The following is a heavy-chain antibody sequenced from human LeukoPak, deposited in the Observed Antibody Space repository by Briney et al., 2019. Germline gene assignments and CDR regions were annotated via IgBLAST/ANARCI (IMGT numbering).Heavy chain of an antibody. J-gene: IGHJ5*02. Sequence: GGPLRLSGAASGFSFSNYRMSWARQAPGKGLEWLDNIKKDESEKYYMDSVKARFTISRDNAKNSLYLQMNSLRAEDTAVYYCASAYSDHGKWYDPWGQGTLVTVSS. CDR2: IKKDESEK. V-gene: IGHV3-7*01. CDR3: ASAYSDHGKWYDP. CDR1: GFSFSNYR. D-gene: IGHD4/OR15-4a*01.